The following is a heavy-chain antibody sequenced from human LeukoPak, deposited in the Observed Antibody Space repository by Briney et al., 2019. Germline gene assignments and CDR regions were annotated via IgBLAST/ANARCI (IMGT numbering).Heavy chain of an antibody. CDR3: ARDLVYYDSSGADY. J-gene: IGHJ4*02. V-gene: IGHV3-23*01. CDR2: ISASGATT. Sequence: GGSLRLSYAASGFNFSIYAMSWVRQAPGRGLQWVSGISASGATTYYADSVKGRFTISRDNAKKSLYLQMNSLRAEDTAVYYCARDLVYYDSSGADYWGQGTLVTVSS. CDR1: GFNFSIYA. D-gene: IGHD3-22*01.